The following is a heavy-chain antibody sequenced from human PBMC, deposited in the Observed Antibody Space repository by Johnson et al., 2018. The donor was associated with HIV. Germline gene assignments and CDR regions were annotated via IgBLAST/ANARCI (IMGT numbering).Heavy chain of an antibody. CDR1: GFTFSSSG. Sequence: QVQLVESGGGLVQPGRSLRLSCAASGFTFSSSGMHWVRQAPGKGLEWVAFIRYDGGNKDYAGSLKGRFTISRDNSKNTLYLQMNSLRAEDTAVYYCARDQGGNHNAFDIWGQGTMVTVSS. J-gene: IGHJ3*02. V-gene: IGHV3-30*02. D-gene: IGHD1-14*01. CDR3: ARDQGGNHNAFDI. CDR2: IRYDGGNK.